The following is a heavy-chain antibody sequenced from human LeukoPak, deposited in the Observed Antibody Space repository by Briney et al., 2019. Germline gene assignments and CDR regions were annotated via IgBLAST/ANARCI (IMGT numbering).Heavy chain of an antibody. CDR1: GFSFSCYD. CDR3: ARGSCRSTSCYERLNGLDV. CDR2: IDTAGDT. J-gene: IGHJ6*02. D-gene: IGHD2-2*01. V-gene: IGHV3-13*01. Sequence: GGSLRFSCAASGFSFSCYDFHWLRQGTGKGLEWASSIDTAGDTYSLGSVKGRFTVSRENAKNSLYLQVNSLRAGDTAVYYCARGSCRSTSCYERLNGLDVWGQGTTVTVSS.